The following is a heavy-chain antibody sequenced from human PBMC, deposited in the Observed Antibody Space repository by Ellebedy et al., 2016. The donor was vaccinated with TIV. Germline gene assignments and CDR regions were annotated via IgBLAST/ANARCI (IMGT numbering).Heavy chain of an antibody. CDR2: IYPGDSDT. Sequence: GESLKISCKGSGYSFTGYWIGWVRQMPGKGLEWMGVIYPGDSDTRYSPSFQGQVTISVDKSINTAYLQWTSLKASDTAMYYCARHGQSGARYSDYWGQGTLVTVSS. D-gene: IGHD6-25*01. J-gene: IGHJ4*02. CDR3: ARHGQSGARYSDY. V-gene: IGHV5-51*01. CDR1: GYSFTGYW.